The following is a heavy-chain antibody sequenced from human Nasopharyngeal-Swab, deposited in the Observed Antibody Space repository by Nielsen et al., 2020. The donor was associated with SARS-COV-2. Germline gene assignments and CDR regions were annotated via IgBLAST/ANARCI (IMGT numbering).Heavy chain of an antibody. V-gene: IGHV3-21*04. CDR2: ISSSSSYI. CDR3: ARGWLLHAFDI. D-gene: IGHD6-19*01. Sequence: GESLKISCAASGLTFSSYSMNWVRQAPGKGLEWVSSISSSSSYIYYADSVKGRFTISRDNAKNSLYLQMNSLRAEDTAVYYCARGWLLHAFDIWGQGTMVTVSS. CDR1: GLTFSSYS. J-gene: IGHJ3*02.